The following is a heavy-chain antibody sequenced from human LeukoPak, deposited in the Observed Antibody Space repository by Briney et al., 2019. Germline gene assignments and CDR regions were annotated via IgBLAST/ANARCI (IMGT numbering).Heavy chain of an antibody. V-gene: IGHV3-48*04. Sequence: PGGSLRLSCAASGFTFSSYSMNWVRQAPGKGLEWVSYISSSSTIYYADSVKGRFTISRDNAKNSLYLQMNSLRAEDTAVYYCARDKPRDYYGSGSYDCFDYWGQGTLVTVSS. CDR1: GFTFSSYS. J-gene: IGHJ4*02. D-gene: IGHD3-10*01. CDR2: ISSSSTI. CDR3: ARDKPRDYYGSGSYDCFDY.